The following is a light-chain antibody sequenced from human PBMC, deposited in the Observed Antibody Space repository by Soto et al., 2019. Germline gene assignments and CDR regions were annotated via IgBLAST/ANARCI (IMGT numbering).Light chain of an antibody. CDR3: ISFTSINTWV. V-gene: IGLV2-14*01. J-gene: IGLJ3*02. CDR1: RSDVGGYNY. Sequence: QSVLTQPASVSGSPGQSITISCTGTRSDVGGYNYVSWYQMHPGKAPKVMIYEVSNRPSGVSDRFSGSKSGNTATLTISGLQAEDEAEYYCISFTSINTWVFGAGTKLTVL. CDR2: EVS.